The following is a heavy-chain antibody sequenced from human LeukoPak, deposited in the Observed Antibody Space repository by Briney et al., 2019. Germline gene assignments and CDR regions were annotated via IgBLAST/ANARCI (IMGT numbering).Heavy chain of an antibody. CDR3: ARGHYYDSSGLNWFDP. D-gene: IGHD3-22*01. CDR2: INSDGSST. J-gene: IGHJ5*02. Sequence: GGSLRLSCAASGFTFSSYWMHWVRQAPGKGLVWVSRINSDGSSTSYADSVKGRFTISRDNAKNTLYLQMNSLRAEDTAVYYRARGHYYDSSGLNWFDPWGQGTLVTVSS. V-gene: IGHV3-74*01. CDR1: GFTFSSYW.